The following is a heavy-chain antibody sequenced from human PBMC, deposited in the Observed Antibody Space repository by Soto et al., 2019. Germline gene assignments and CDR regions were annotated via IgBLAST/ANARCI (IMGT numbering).Heavy chain of an antibody. J-gene: IGHJ2*01. V-gene: IGHV3-7*01. CDR3: AAGEGWLFDL. CDR2: IKQDGSQK. CDR1: PFSLSTYW. Sequence: EVQLVESGGGLVQPGGSLRLSCAASPFSLSTYWMTWVRQAPGEGLEWVASIKQDGSQKDYVDSVKGRFTISRDNAKSSLYLQMNSLTVEDTAVYYCAAGEGWLFDLWGRGTLVTVSS. D-gene: IGHD7-27*01.